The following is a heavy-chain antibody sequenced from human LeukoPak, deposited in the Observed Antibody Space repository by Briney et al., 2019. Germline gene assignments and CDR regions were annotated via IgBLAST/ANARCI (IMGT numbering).Heavy chain of an antibody. D-gene: IGHD3-3*01. Sequence: ASVKVSCKASGGTFSSYAISWVRQAPGQGLEWMGGIIPIFGTANYAQKFQGRVTITADKSTSTAYMELSSLRSEDTAVYYCARDTGTIFGVVIPRYNWFDPWGQGTLVTVSS. CDR1: GGTFSSYA. CDR2: IIPIFGTA. CDR3: ARDTGTIFGVVIPRYNWFDP. V-gene: IGHV1-69*06. J-gene: IGHJ5*02.